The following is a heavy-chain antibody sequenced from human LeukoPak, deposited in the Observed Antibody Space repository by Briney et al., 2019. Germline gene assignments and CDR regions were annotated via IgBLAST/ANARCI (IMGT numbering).Heavy chain of an antibody. J-gene: IGHJ4*02. CDR1: GFAFTTSA. D-gene: IGHD3-22*01. CDR3: AAESYYDGNGYAQ. CDR2: IVVGSGHT. Sequence: SVKVSCKTSGFAFTTSAVQWVRQARGQRLEWIEWIVVGSGHTNYAQKFHERVTISTDTSTRTAYMELSSLRSEDTAVYFCAAESYYDGNGYAQWGQGTLVTVSS. V-gene: IGHV1-58*01.